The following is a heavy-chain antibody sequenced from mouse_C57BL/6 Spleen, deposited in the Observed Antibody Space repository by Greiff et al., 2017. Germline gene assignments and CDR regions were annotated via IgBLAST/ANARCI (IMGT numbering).Heavy chain of an antibody. CDR3: ARRTDV. CDR2: IDPSDSYT. Sequence: QVQLQQPGAELVKPGASVKLSCKASGYTFTSYWMQWVKQRPGQGLEWIGEIDPSDSYTNYNQKFKGKATLTVDTSSSTAYMQLSSLTSEDSAVYYCARRTDVWGTGTTGTVSS. CDR1: GYTFTSYW. J-gene: IGHJ1*03. V-gene: IGHV1-50*01.